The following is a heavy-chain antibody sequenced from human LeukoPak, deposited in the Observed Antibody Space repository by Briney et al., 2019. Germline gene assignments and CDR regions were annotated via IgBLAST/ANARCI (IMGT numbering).Heavy chain of an antibody. J-gene: IGHJ4*02. CDR2: INKDGGDK. CDR3: ARDMGWQQFDQ. Sequence: PGGSLRLSCVASRFTFSNYWMTWVRQAPGKGLERVSNINKDGGDKDYMESVKGRFTISRDNAKNSLYLQMNSLTVEDTAVYYCARDMGWQQFDQWGQGTLVTVSS. CDR1: RFTFSNYW. D-gene: IGHD5-24*01. V-gene: IGHV3-7*03.